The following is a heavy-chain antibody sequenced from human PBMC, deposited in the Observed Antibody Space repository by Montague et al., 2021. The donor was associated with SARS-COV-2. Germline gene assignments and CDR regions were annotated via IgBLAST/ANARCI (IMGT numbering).Heavy chain of an antibody. CDR3: ARHVIPRSRSGLGWFDP. Sequence: SETLSLTCTVSGDPIRTNSYYWGWLRQPPGTGLEWIGSIYYTGTTFSKPSLESRVTLSVDTSKNQFSLRLSSVTAADTALYHCARHVIPRSRSGLGWFDPWGQGTLVTVSS. CDR1: GDPIRTNSYY. J-gene: IGHJ5*02. V-gene: IGHV4-39*01. CDR2: IYYTGTT. D-gene: IGHD3-3*01.